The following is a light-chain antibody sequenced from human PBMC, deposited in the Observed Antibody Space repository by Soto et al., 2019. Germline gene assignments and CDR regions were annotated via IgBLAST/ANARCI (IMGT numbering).Light chain of an antibody. CDR1: QGISTS. J-gene: IGKJ4*01. CDR2: VAS. Sequence: QLTQSPSSLSASVGDRGSITCRASQGISTSLAWYQQKPGKAPKILIYVASTLHSGVPSRFSGSGSGTDFTLTISSLQPEDFATYYCQQFDSHPLTFGGGTKVEI. V-gene: IGKV1-9*01. CDR3: QQFDSHPLT.